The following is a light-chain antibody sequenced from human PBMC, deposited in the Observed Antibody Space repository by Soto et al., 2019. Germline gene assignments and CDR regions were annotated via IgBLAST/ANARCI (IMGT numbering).Light chain of an antibody. J-gene: IGLJ2*01. Sequence: QSVLTQPPSVSGAPGQRVTISCTGSNSNIGAGYDVHWYQQLPGTAPKLLIYGNSNRPSGVPDRFSGSKSGTSASLAITGLQAEDEADYYCQSYDSSLSGSMVFGGGTKLTVL. CDR3: QSYDSSLSGSMV. CDR1: NSNIGAGYD. V-gene: IGLV1-40*01. CDR2: GNS.